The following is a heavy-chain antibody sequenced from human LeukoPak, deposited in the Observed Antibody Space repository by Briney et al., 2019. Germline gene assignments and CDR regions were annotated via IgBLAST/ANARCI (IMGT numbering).Heavy chain of an antibody. CDR1: GFTFSSYA. CDR2: ISGSGGST. Sequence: PGGSLRLSCAASGFTFSSYAMSWVRQAPGKGLEWVSAISGSGGSTYYADSVKGRFTISRDNSKNTLYLQMNSLRAEDTVVYYCAKYSSGYPIFFDYWGQGTLVTVSS. J-gene: IGHJ4*02. CDR3: AKYSSGYPIFFDY. V-gene: IGHV3-23*01. D-gene: IGHD6-19*01.